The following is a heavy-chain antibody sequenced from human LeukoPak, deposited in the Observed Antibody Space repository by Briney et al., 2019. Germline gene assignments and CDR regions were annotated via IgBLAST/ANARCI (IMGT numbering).Heavy chain of an antibody. V-gene: IGHV4-59*12. CDR1: GGSITSYY. CDR3: ATEPGYCSGGRCYGGWFDP. J-gene: IGHJ5*02. D-gene: IGHD2-15*01. Sequence: PSETLSLTCTVSGGSITSYYWNWIRQPPGKGLEWIGFIYYTGSTSYNSSLKSRVTILVDMSKNQFSLKLSSVTAADTAVYYCATEPGYCSGGRCYGGWFDPWGQGTLVTVSS. CDR2: IYYTGST.